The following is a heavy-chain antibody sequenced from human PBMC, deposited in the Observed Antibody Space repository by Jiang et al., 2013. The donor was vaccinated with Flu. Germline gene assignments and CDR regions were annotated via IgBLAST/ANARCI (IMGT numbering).Heavy chain of an antibody. CDR3: ARAGFGGSGWYDGSPFDY. D-gene: IGHD6-19*01. Sequence: TLSLTCTVSGGSISSSSYYWGWIRQPPGKGLEWIGSIYYSGSTYYNPSLKSRVTISVDTSKNQFSLKLSSVTAADTAVYYCARAGFGGSGWYDGSPFDYWGQGTLVTVSS. V-gene: IGHV4-39*07. J-gene: IGHJ4*02. CDR1: GGSISSSSYY. CDR2: IYYSGST.